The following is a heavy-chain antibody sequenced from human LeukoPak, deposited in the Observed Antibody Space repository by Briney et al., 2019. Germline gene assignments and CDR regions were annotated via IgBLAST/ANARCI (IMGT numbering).Heavy chain of an antibody. CDR2: IIPIFGTA. Sequence: GSSVTVSCTASGGTFSSYAISGVRQAPGQGLEWMGGIIPIFGTANYAQKFQGRVTITADESTSTAYMELSSLRSEDTAVYYCARRAWAGSYYYYGMDVWGQGTTATVSS. J-gene: IGHJ6*02. V-gene: IGHV1-69*01. D-gene: IGHD3/OR15-3a*01. CDR3: ARRAWAGSYYYYGMDV. CDR1: GGTFSSYA.